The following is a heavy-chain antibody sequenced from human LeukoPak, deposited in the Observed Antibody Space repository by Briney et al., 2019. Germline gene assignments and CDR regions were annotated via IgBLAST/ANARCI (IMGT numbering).Heavy chain of an antibody. J-gene: IGHJ4*02. Sequence: YPGGSLRLSCAASGLTFSNYAMSWVRRAPGRGLEWLSAISSSGGSTYYADSVKRRFTISRDNSKNTLHLQMNSLRTEDTAVYHCARQLGYCSDGSCYFDYWGQGTLVTVSS. CDR1: GLTFSNYA. V-gene: IGHV3-23*01. CDR3: ARQLGYCSDGSCYFDY. CDR2: ISSSGGST. D-gene: IGHD2-15*01.